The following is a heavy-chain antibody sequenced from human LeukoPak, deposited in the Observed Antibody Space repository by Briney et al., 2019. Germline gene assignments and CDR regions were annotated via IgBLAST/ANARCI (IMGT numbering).Heavy chain of an antibody. CDR3: ARSRAFNSGAFDP. CDR1: GASVSSASY. V-gene: IGHV4-61*01. CDR2: IYNGVNT. Sequence: SETLSLTCTVSGASVSSASYWTWIRQPPGKGVEWIAHIYNGVNTDYNPSLKSRVTISVDTSKNQFSLRLNSVTAADTAVYYCARSRAFNSGAFDPWGQGSLVTVSS. D-gene: IGHD1-26*01. J-gene: IGHJ5*02.